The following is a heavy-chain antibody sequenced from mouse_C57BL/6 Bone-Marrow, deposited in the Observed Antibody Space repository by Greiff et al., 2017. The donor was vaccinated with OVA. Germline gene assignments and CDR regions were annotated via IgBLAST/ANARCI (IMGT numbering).Heavy chain of an antibody. V-gene: IGHV6-3*01. D-gene: IGHD2-2*01. J-gene: IGHJ3*01. CDR1: GFTFSNYW. CDR3: TGGGYPFAY. CDR2: IRLKSDNYAT. Sequence: EVKLMESGGGLVQPGGSMKLSCVASGFTFSNYWMNWVRQSPEKGLEWVAQIRLKSDNYATHYAESVKGRFTISRDDSKSSVYLQMNNLRAEDTGIYYCTGGGYPFAYWGQGTLVTVSA.